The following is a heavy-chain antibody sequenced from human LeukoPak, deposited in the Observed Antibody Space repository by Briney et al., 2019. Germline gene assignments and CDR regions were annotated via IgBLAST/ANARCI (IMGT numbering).Heavy chain of an antibody. J-gene: IGHJ5*02. CDR2: INPNSGGT. V-gene: IGHV1-2*02. D-gene: IGHD1-7*01. CDR3: ARDHYAFITGTPFRFDP. CDR1: GYTFTGYY. Sequence: GASVKVSCKASGYTFTGYYMHWVRQAPGQGLEWMGWINPNSGGTNYAQKFQGRVTMTRDTSISTAYMELSRLRSDDTAVYYCARDHYAFITGTPFRFDPWGQGTLVTVSS.